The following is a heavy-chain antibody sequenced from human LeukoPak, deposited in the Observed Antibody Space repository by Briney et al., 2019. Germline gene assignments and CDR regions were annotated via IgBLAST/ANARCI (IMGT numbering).Heavy chain of an antibody. D-gene: IGHD2/OR15-2a*01. V-gene: IGHV3-7*01. CDR1: RFTLSTYW. CDR2: IKQDGSQE. J-gene: IGHJ6*02. CDR3: ARDLFYYYYYGMDV. Sequence: GGSLRLSCAASRFTLSTYWMSWVRQAPGKGLEWVAHIKQDGSQEYYVDSVKGRFTISRDSAKNSLYLQMNSLRAEDTAVYYCARDLFYYYYYGMDVWGQGTTVTVSS.